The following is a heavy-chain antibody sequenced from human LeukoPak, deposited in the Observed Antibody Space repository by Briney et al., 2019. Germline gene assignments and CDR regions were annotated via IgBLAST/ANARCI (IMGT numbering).Heavy chain of an antibody. Sequence: PGGSLRLSCAASGFTFRSYTMHWVRQAPGKGLEWVSAISGSGGSTNHADSVKGRFTISRDNSKNTLYLQMNSLRAEDTALYYCAKGWTTVGTRLAFDIWGQGTMVTVSS. V-gene: IGHV3-23*01. CDR1: GFTFRSYT. D-gene: IGHD4-11*01. CDR2: ISGSGGST. CDR3: AKGWTTVGTRLAFDI. J-gene: IGHJ3*02.